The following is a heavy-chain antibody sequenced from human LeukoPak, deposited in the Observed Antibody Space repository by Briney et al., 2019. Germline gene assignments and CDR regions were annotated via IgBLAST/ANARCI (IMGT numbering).Heavy chain of an antibody. CDR3: ARQDRITNSIDAFDI. J-gene: IGHJ3*02. D-gene: IGHD1-1*01. CDR2: MYYSGNT. V-gene: IGHV4-39*07. CDR1: GGSISVNRYY. Sequence: PSETLSLTCTVSGGSISVNRYYWGWIRQPPGKGPKWLGSMYYSGNTYYNPSLRSRVTISVDTSKNQFSLRLTSVTAADTAVYYCARQDRITNSIDAFDIWGQGTMVTVSS.